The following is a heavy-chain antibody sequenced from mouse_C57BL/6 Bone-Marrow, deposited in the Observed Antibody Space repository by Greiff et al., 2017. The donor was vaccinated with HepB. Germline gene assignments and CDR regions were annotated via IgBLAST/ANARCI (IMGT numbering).Heavy chain of an antibody. Sequence: VQLQQSGPELVKPGASVKISCKASGYAFSSSWMNWVKQRPGKGLEWIGRIYPGDGDTNYNGKFKGKATLTADKSSSTAYMQLSSLTSEDSAVYFCAREFYYYGGRDYWGQGTTLTVSS. D-gene: IGHD1-1*01. CDR1: GYAFSSSW. J-gene: IGHJ2*01. CDR2: IYPGDGDT. V-gene: IGHV1-82*01. CDR3: AREFYYYGGRDY.